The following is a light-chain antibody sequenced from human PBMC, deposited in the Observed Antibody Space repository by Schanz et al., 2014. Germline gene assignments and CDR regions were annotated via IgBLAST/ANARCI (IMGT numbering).Light chain of an antibody. CDR1: SSDVGGYNY. J-gene: IGLJ1*01. CDR2: DVS. V-gene: IGLV2-14*03. CDR3: SSYTSTSTLFV. Sequence: QSVLTQPPSVSGAPGQRVTISCTGSSSDVGGYNYVSWYHQHPGKAPKLLIYDVSNRPSGVSSRFSGSKSGNTASLTISGLQAEDEAEYFCSSYTSTSTLFVFGSGTKLTVL.